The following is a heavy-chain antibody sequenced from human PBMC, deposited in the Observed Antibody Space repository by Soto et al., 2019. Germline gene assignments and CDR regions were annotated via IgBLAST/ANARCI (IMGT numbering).Heavy chain of an antibody. V-gene: IGHV3-23*01. CDR2: ISGSGGST. CDR3: AKILYYDSSGYSPLAFDI. D-gene: IGHD3-22*01. CDR1: GFTFSSYA. J-gene: IGHJ3*02. Sequence: GGSLRLSCAASGFTFSSYAMSWVRQAPGKGLVWVSAISGSGGSTYYADSVKGRFTISRDNSKNTLYLQMNSLRAEDTAVYYCAKILYYDSSGYSPLAFDIWGQGTMGTVSS.